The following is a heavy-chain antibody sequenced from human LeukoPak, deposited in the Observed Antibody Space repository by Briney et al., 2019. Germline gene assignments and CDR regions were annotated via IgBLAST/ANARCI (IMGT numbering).Heavy chain of an antibody. D-gene: IGHD3-22*01. V-gene: IGHV3-33*01. CDR3: ARKFVGHYYDSSGYYYVPPRVYYYYYMDV. Sequence: PGGSLRLSCAASGFTFSSYGMHWVHQAPGKGLEWVAVIWYDGSNKYYADSVKGRFTISRDNSKNTLYLQMNSLRAEDTAVYYCARKFVGHYYDSSGYYYVPPRVYYYYYMDVWGKGTTVTVSS. J-gene: IGHJ6*03. CDR1: GFTFSSYG. CDR2: IWYDGSNK.